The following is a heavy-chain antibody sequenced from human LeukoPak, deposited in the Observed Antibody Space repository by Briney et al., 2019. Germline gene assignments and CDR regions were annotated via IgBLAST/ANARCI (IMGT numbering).Heavy chain of an antibody. D-gene: IGHD5-12*01. J-gene: IGHJ5*02. CDR3: ARDAMMDSGYGGGDWFDP. CDR1: GYTFTGYY. Sequence: ASVKVSCKASGYTFTGYYMHWVRQAPGQGLEWMGWINPNSGGTNYAQKFQGRVTMTRDTSISTAYMELSRLRSDDTAVYYCARDAMMDSGYGGGDWFDPWGQGTLVTVSS. V-gene: IGHV1-2*02. CDR2: INPNSGGT.